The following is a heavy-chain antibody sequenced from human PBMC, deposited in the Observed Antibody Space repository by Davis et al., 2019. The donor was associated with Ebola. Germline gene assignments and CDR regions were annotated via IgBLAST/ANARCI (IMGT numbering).Heavy chain of an antibody. D-gene: IGHD2/OR15-2a*01. J-gene: IGHJ4*01. CDR3: ARESEYTTSSFDS. CDR2: IKHDGIET. CDR1: GFTFSASW. V-gene: IGHV3-7*03. Sequence: GESLKISCAASGFTFSASWMSWVRQAPGKGLEWVADIKHDGIETKYADSVKGRFTISRDNAKNSLFLQLNSLRADDTAVYYCARESEYTTSSFDSWGQGTPVTVSS.